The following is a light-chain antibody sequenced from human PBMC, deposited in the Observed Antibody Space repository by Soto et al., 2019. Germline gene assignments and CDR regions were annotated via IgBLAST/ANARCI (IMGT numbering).Light chain of an antibody. V-gene: IGKV3-15*01. CDR1: QGIGDT. CDR2: DTS. J-gene: IGKJ1*01. CDR3: QQYKSYWT. Sequence: EVVRRQSPATLSVSQGAGATLYCRASQGIGDTLAWYQHKPGQTPRLLIYDTSTRATGVPARFSVSRSGTEFTLPLKSLKSDDFATDDCQQYKSYWTCCQRTKVDIK.